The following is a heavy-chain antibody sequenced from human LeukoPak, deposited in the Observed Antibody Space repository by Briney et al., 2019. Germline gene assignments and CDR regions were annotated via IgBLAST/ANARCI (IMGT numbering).Heavy chain of an antibody. D-gene: IGHD3-3*01. J-gene: IGHJ3*02. CDR1: GYTFTSYG. CDR3: ARSDDFWSGSDAFDI. Sequence: GASVKVPCKASGYTFTSYGISWVRQAPGQGLEWMGWISAYNGNTNYAQKLQGRVTMTTDTSTSTAYMELRSLRSDDTAVYYCARSDDFWSGSDAFDIWGQGTMVTVSS. V-gene: IGHV1-18*01. CDR2: ISAYNGNT.